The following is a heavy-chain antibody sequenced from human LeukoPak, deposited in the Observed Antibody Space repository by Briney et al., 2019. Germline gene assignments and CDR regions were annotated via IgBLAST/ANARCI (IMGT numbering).Heavy chain of an antibody. CDR2: ISGSGGST. V-gene: IGHV3-23*01. D-gene: IGHD4-17*01. J-gene: IGHJ4*02. CDR3: AKDGKMDYGDYDRHFDY. Sequence: GGSLRLSCAASGFTFSSYAMSWVRQAPGKGLEWVSAISGSGGSTYYADSVKGRFTISRDNSKNTLYLQMNSLRAEDTAVYYCAKDGKMDYGDYDRHFDYWGQGTLVTVSS. CDR1: GFTFSSYA.